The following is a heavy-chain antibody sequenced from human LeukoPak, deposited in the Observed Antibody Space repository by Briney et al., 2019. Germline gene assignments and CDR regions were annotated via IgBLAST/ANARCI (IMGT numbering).Heavy chain of an antibody. J-gene: IGHJ4*02. Sequence: GGSLRLSCAASGFAFNTYCMNWIRQAPGEGLEWVANINEDGSGKSYVDSVVGRFTISRDNAKNSLSLQMNSLRAEDTAVYFCVREYFYNSSGYRALRYWGQGTLVTVSS. CDR3: VREYFYNSSGYRALRY. D-gene: IGHD3-22*01. CDR1: GFAFNTYC. V-gene: IGHV3-7*03. CDR2: INEDGSGK.